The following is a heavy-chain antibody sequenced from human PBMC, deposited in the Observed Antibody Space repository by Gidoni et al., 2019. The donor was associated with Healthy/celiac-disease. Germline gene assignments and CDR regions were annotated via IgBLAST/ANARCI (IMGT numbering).Heavy chain of an antibody. CDR1: GYSFTSYW. CDR2: IYPGDSDT. D-gene: IGHD3-3*01. Sequence: EVQLVPSGAEVKKPGESLKISCKGSGYSFTSYWIGWGRQMPGKGLEWMGIIYPGDSDTRYSPSFQGQVTISADKSISTAYLQWSSLKASDTAMYYCARHANFWSGYPNYYYYYGMDVWSQGTTVTVSS. CDR3: ARHANFWSGYPNYYYYYGMDV. J-gene: IGHJ6*02. V-gene: IGHV5-51*01.